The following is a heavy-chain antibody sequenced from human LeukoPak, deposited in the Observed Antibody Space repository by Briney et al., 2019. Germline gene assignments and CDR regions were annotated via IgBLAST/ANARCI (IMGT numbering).Heavy chain of an antibody. Sequence: GGSLRLSCAASGFTFSSYGMHWVRQAPGKGLVWVSRINSDGSSTSYADSVKGRFTISRDNAKNTLYLQMNSLRAEDTAVYYCARDMVRGVRPDVWGKGTTVTISS. CDR3: ARDMVRGVRPDV. CDR1: GFTFSSYG. J-gene: IGHJ6*04. D-gene: IGHD3-10*01. V-gene: IGHV3-74*01. CDR2: INSDGSST.